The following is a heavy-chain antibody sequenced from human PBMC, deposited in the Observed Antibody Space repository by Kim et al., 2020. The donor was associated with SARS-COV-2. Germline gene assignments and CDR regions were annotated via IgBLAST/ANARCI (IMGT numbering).Heavy chain of an antibody. V-gene: IGHV4-34*01. Sequence: SETLSLTCAVYGGSFSGYYWSWIRQPPGKGLEWIGEINHSGSTNYNPSLKSRVTISVDTSKNQFSLKLSSVTAADTAVYYCARAVVSAAGPYYYYYYMDVWGKGTTVTVSS. CDR2: INHSGST. CDR3: ARAVVSAAGPYYYYYYMDV. J-gene: IGHJ6*03. D-gene: IGHD6-13*01. CDR1: GGSFSGYY.